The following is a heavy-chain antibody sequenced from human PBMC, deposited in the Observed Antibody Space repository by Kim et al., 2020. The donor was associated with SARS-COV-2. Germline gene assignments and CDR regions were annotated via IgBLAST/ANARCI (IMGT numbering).Heavy chain of an antibody. CDR1: GFNFSSYA. CDR3: ARDNVVVITPGHYSYYGMDV. CDR2: ISYDGTKK. J-gene: IGHJ6*02. Sequence: GGSLRLSCAASGFNFSSYAIHWVRQAPGKGLEWVAVISYDGTKKYYADSVKGRFTISRDNSKNTLYLQMNSLRTEDTAVYYCARDNVVVITPGHYSYYGMDVWGQGTTVTVSS. V-gene: IGHV3-30*04. D-gene: IGHD3-22*01.